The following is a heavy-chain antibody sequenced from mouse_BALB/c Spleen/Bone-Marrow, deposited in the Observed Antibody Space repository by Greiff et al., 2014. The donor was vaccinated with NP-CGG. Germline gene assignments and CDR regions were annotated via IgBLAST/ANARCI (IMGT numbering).Heavy chain of an antibody. V-gene: IGHV5-6-3*01. CDR2: VNVNGDRT. Sequence: EVHLVESGGGLVQPGGSLKLSCAASGFTLSNYGMSWVRQTPDKRLEMIATVNVNGDRTYHPDSVKGRFTISRDNAKNTLSLQMSSLKSEDTAMYYCARGYDYSSWFAYWGQGTLVTVSA. J-gene: IGHJ3*01. D-gene: IGHD2-4*01. CDR3: ARGYDYSSWFAY. CDR1: GFTLSNYG.